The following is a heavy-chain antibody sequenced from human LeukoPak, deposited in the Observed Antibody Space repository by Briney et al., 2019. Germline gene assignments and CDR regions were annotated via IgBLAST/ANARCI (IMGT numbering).Heavy chain of an antibody. J-gene: IGHJ4*02. V-gene: IGHV3-21*01. CDR3: ARDEVATNFDY. D-gene: IGHD5-12*01. Sequence: GGSLRLPCAASGFTFSSYSMNWVRQAPGKGLEWVSSISSSSSYIYYADSVKGRFTISRDNAKNSLYLQMNSLRAEDTAVYYCARDEVATNFDYWGQGALVTVSS. CDR2: ISSSSSYI. CDR1: GFTFSSYS.